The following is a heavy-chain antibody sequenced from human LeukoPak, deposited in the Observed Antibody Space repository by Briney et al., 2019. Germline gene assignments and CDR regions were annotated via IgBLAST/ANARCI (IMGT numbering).Heavy chain of an antibody. CDR3: AAGIVGATSPFSVDY. D-gene: IGHD1-26*01. CDR2: INHSGST. CDR1: GGSFSGYY. V-gene: IGHV4-34*01. Sequence: SETLSLTCAVYGGSFSGYYWSWIRQPPGKGLEWIGEINHSGSTNYNPSLKSRVTISVDTSKNQFSLKLSSVTAADTAVYYCAAGIVGATSPFSVDYWGQGTLVTVSS. J-gene: IGHJ4*02.